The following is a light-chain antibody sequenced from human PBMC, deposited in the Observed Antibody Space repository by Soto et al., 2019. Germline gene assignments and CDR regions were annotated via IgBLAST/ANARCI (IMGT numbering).Light chain of an antibody. J-gene: IGKJ4*01. V-gene: IGKV3-15*01. Sequence: EVLMTQSPATLSTSPGEGATLSCRASQGVGRSVAWYQQTPGQSPRLLIYSASTRASGVPARFSGSGSGTEFTLTIIILQSKDFAFFPGQQFYYWPLLFGGGTRV. CDR1: QGVGRS. CDR2: SAS. CDR3: QQFYYWPLL.